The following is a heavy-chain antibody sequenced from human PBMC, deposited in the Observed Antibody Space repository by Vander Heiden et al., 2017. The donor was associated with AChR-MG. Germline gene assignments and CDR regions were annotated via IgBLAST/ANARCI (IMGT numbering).Heavy chain of an antibody. CDR2: IYYSGST. CDR3: ARQGMGLYPDYSNYGMDV. CDR1: AGSISRRSYD. Sequence: LQLPESGPGLVKPSATLSLTSTVSAGSISRRSYDWGRIRQRPGKGLEWIGSIYYSGSTYYNPSRKSRVTMSVDTSKNQFSLKLSSVTAADTAVYYCARQGMGLYPDYSNYGMDVWGQGTTVTVSS. V-gene: IGHV4-39*01. J-gene: IGHJ6*02. D-gene: IGHD4-4*01.